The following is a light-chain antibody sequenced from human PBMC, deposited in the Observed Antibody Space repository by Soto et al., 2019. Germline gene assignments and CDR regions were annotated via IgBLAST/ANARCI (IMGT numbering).Light chain of an antibody. J-gene: IGKJ1*01. CDR1: QSLLHSDGYNY. Sequence: DTVMTQSPLSLTVTPGEPASISCRSSQSLLHSDGYNYLDWYLQKPGQSPQLLIYLGSYRASGVPDRFSGSGSGTDFTLKISRVEAEDVGVYYCMQALQTRTFGQGTKVDIK. CDR3: MQALQTRT. CDR2: LGS. V-gene: IGKV2-28*01.